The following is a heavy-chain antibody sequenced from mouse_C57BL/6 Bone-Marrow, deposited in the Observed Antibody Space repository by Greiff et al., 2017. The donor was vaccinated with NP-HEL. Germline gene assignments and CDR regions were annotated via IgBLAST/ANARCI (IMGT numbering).Heavy chain of an antibody. D-gene: IGHD2-4*01. CDR2: IHPNSGST. J-gene: IGHJ3*01. Sequence: VQLQESGAELVKPGASVKLSCKASGYTFTSYWMHWVKQRPGQGLEWIGMIHPNSGSTNYNQKFKGKATLTVDTSSSTAYMQLSSLTSEDSAVYYCARYDSSWFAYWGQGTLVTVSA. CDR1: GYTFTSYW. CDR3: ARYDSSWFAY. V-gene: IGHV1-64*01.